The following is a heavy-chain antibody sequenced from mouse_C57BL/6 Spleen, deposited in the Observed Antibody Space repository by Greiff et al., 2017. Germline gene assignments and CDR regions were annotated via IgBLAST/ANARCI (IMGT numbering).Heavy chain of an antibody. Sequence: QVQLKQPGAELVKPGASVKMSCKASGYTFTSYWITWVKQRPGQGLEWIGDIYPGSGSTNYNEKFKSKATLTVDTSSSAAYMQLSSLTSKDSAVYYCARAYYDYDGYFDYWGQGTTLTVSS. CDR2: IYPGSGST. CDR1: GYTFTSYW. CDR3: ARAYYDYDGYFDY. V-gene: IGHV1-55*01. J-gene: IGHJ2*01. D-gene: IGHD2-4*01.